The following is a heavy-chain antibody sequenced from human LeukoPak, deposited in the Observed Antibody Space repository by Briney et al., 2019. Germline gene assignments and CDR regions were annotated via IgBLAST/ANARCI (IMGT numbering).Heavy chain of an antibody. Sequence: GGSLRLSCAAYGFTFSTYSMHWVRQAPGEGLKWVSSICRLSENTHYADSVKGRFTISRDNARNSLYLQMNSLRAEDTAVYYCAGPRIAAFGTRDPYDTWGQGTMVAVSS. CDR2: ICRLSENT. CDR1: GFTFSTYS. V-gene: IGHV3-21*04. CDR3: AGPRIAAFGTRDPYDT. D-gene: IGHD6-13*01. J-gene: IGHJ3*02.